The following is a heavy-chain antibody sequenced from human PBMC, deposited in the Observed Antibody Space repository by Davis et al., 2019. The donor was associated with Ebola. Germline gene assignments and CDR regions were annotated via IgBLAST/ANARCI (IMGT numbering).Heavy chain of an antibody. CDR1: GGTFSSYA. Sequence: SVKVSCKASGGTFSSYAISWVRQAPGQGLEWMGGIIPIFGTANYAQKFQGRVTITADESTSTAYMELSSLRSEDTAVYYCARGTWGRGLAAAGTKLDYWGQGTLVTVSS. D-gene: IGHD6-13*01. V-gene: IGHV1-69*13. CDR2: IIPIFGTA. CDR3: ARGTWGRGLAAAGTKLDY. J-gene: IGHJ4*02.